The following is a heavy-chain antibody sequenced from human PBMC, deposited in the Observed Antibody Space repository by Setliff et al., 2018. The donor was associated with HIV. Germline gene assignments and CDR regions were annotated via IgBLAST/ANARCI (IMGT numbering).Heavy chain of an antibody. CDR3: AKVREVYYYYYMDV. CDR1: GFTFSSYS. V-gene: IGHV3-7*01. CDR2: IKGDGSRR. J-gene: IGHJ6*03. Sequence: PGGSLRLSCAASGFTFSSYSMNWVRQAPGKGLEWVAHIKGDGSRRDYVDSVKGRFTISRDNSKNTLYLQMNSLTAEDTAVYYCAKVREVYYYYYMDVWGKGTTVTVSS. D-gene: IGHD1-26*01.